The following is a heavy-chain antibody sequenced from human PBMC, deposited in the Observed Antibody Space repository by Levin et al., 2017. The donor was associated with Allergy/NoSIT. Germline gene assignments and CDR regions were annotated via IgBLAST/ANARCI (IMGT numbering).Heavy chain of an antibody. CDR3: ASSGAAAAAQGYYFDY. J-gene: IGHJ4*02. D-gene: IGHD6-13*01. CDR1: GFTVSSNY. Sequence: GGSLRLSCAASGFTVSSNYMSWVRQAPGKGLEWVSVIYSGGSTYYADSVKGRFTISRDNSKNTLYLQMNSLRAEDTAVYYCASSGAAAAAQGYYFDYWGQGTLVTVSS. CDR2: IYSGGST. V-gene: IGHV3-53*01.